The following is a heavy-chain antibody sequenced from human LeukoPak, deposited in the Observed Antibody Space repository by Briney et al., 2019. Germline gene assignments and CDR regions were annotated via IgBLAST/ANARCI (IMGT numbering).Heavy chain of an antibody. CDR2: IYHSGST. Sequence: SSETLSLTCTVSGYSISSGYYWGWIRQPPGKGLEWIGSIYHSGSTYYNPSLKSRVTISVDTSKNQFSLKLSSVTAADTAVYYCARGRYSSSWYGASHWFDPWGQGTLVTASS. CDR1: GYSISSGYY. D-gene: IGHD6-13*01. V-gene: IGHV4-38-2*02. J-gene: IGHJ5*02. CDR3: ARGRYSSSWYGASHWFDP.